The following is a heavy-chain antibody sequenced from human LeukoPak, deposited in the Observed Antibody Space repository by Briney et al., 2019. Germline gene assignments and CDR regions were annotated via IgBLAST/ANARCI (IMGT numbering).Heavy chain of an antibody. Sequence: GASVKVSCKASGGTFSSYAISWVRQAPGQGLEWMGRIIPIFGTANYAQKFQGRVTITTDESTSTAYMELSSLRSEDTAVYYCARETIYYDSSGYYFDSSGHGTLVTVSS. CDR1: GGTFSSYA. CDR2: IIPIFGTA. V-gene: IGHV1-69*05. CDR3: ARETIYYDSSGYYFDS. J-gene: IGHJ4*01. D-gene: IGHD3-22*01.